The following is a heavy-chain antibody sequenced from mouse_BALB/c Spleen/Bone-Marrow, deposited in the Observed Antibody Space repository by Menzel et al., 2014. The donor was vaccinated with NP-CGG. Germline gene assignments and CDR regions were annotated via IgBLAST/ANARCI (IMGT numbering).Heavy chain of an antibody. D-gene: IGHD2-14*01. CDR3: AGPYRYYFDY. V-gene: IGHV5-6-3*01. CDR1: GFTFSSYG. J-gene: IGHJ2*01. CDR2: INSNGGST. Sequence: DVKLVESGGGLVQPGGSLKLSCAASGFTFSSYGMSWVRQTPDKRLELVATINSNGGSTYYPDSVKGRFTISRDSAKNTLYLQMSSLKSEDTAMYYCAGPYRYYFDYWGQGTTLTVSS.